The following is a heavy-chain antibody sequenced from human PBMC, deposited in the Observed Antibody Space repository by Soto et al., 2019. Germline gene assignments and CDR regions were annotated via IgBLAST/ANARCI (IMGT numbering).Heavy chain of an antibody. J-gene: IGHJ4*02. V-gene: IGHV3-11*06. CDR2: ISGTSDSI. CDR1: GFTFSDYY. D-gene: IGHD5-12*01. Sequence: LRLSCAASGFTFSDYYMSWIRQVPGKGLEWVAYISGTSDSIPYADSVRGRFAIARDNSKNTLYLHLTSLRAEDTAIYYCARGLRGVLDYWGQGTLVTVSS. CDR3: ARGLRGVLDY.